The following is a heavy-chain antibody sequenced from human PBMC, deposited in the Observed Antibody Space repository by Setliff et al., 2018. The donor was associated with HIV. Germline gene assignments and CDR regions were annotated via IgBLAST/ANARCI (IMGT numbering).Heavy chain of an antibody. CDR3: ARGRCSGGSCYSAWYYFDY. CDR1: GGSFSGYY. Sequence: SETLSLTCAVYGGSFSGYYWSWIRQPPGKGLEWIGEINHSGSTNYNPSLKSRVTISVGTSKNQFSLKLSSVTAADTAVYYCARGRCSGGSCYSAWYYFDYWGQGTLVTVSS. J-gene: IGHJ4*02. CDR2: INHSGST. D-gene: IGHD2-15*01. V-gene: IGHV4-34*01.